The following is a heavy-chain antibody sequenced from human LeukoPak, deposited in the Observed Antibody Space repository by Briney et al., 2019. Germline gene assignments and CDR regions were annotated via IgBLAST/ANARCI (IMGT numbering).Heavy chain of an antibody. Sequence: SQTLSLTCTVSGGSISSGGYYWSWIRQHPGKGLEWIGYIYYSGSTYYNSSLKSRVTISVDTSKNQFSLKLSSVTAADTAVYYCARVRPNYDILTGLNYYYYMDVWGKGTTVTVSS. CDR2: IYYSGST. D-gene: IGHD3-9*01. CDR3: ARVRPNYDILTGLNYYYYMDV. CDR1: GGSISSGGYY. J-gene: IGHJ6*03. V-gene: IGHV4-31*03.